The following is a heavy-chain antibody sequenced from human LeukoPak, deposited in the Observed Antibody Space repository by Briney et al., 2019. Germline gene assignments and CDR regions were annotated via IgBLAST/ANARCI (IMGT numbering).Heavy chain of an antibody. Sequence: SETLSLTCTVSGGSISSGSYYWGWIRQPAGKGLEWIGRIYTSGSTNYNPSLKSRVTISVDKSKNQFSLKLSSVTAADMAVYYCARDKVEYYDGSGYPFDYWGQGTLVTVSS. J-gene: IGHJ4*02. CDR2: IYTSGST. CDR1: GGSISSGSYY. V-gene: IGHV4-61*02. D-gene: IGHD3-22*01. CDR3: ARDKVEYYDGSGYPFDY.